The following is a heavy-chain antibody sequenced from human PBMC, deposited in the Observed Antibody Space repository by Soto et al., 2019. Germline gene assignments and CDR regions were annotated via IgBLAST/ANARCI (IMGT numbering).Heavy chain of an antibody. Sequence: EVQLVESGGGQVKPGGSLRLSCAASGFTFSSYNMKWVRQAPGKGLEWVSSISSSSSYIYYADSVKGRFTISRDNAKNSLYLQMNSLRAEDTAVYYCVRDPGGYELADAFDIWGQGTIVTVSS. D-gene: IGHD3-16*01. CDR2: ISSSSSYI. V-gene: IGHV3-21*01. CDR1: GFTFSSYN. CDR3: VRDPGGYELADAFDI. J-gene: IGHJ3*02.